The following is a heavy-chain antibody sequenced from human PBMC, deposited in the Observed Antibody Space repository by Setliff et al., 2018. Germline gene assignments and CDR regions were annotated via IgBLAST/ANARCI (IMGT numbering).Heavy chain of an antibody. CDR2: ISGSGGDT. CDR3: SPSTYYYDTSGHSLDY. CDR1: EFTFSRYF. D-gene: IGHD3-22*01. Sequence: GGSLRLSCVASEFTFSRYFMTWVRQAPGKGLEWIASISGSGGDTDSADSVKGRFTISRDNSKNTLYLQMNSLRAEDTAIYSCSPSTYYYDTSGHSLDYWGQGTLVTVSS. J-gene: IGHJ4*02. V-gene: IGHV3-23*01.